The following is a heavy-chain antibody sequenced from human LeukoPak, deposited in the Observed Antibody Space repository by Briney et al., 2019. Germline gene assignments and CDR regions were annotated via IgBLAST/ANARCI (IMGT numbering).Heavy chain of an antibody. V-gene: IGHV3-30*04. CDR3: ALTVIGVVYYFDN. CDR2: ISHDRTNK. J-gene: IGHJ4*02. CDR1: GFTFNDYA. D-gene: IGHD2-21*01. Sequence: GGSLRLSCAASGFTFNDYAMHWVRQAPGKGLEWVAVISHDRTNKYYAESVRGRFTISRDNSRNTLYLYMNSLRDAGTAVYYCALTVIGVVYYFDNWGQGTLVTVSS.